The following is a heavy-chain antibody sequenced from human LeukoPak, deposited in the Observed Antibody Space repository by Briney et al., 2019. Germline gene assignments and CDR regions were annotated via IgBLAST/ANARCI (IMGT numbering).Heavy chain of an antibody. CDR2: IYYSGST. D-gene: IGHD2-2*02. V-gene: IGHV4-31*03. CDR3: ARGSGCSSTSCYTYWFDP. J-gene: IGHJ5*02. Sequence: SETLSLTCTVSGGSISSGGYYWSWIRQHPGKGLEWIGYIYYSGSTYYNPSLKSRVTISVDTSKNQFSLKLSSVTVADTAVYYCARGSGCSSTSCYTYWFDPWGQGTLVTVSS. CDR1: GGSISSGGYY.